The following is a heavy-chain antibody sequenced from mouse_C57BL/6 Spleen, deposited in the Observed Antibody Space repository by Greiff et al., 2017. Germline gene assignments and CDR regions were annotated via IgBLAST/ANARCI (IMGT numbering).Heavy chain of an antibody. CDR2: IDPNSGGT. V-gene: IGHV1-72*01. D-gene: IGHD1-1*01. Sequence: QVQLQQPGAELVKPGASVKLSCKASGYTFTSYWMHWVKQRPGRGLEWIGRIDPNSGGTKYNEKFKSKATLTVDKPSSTAYMQLSSLTSEDSAVYYGARWAYGSRGYYYSMDYWGQGTSLTVSS. CDR1: GYTFTSYW. J-gene: IGHJ4*01. CDR3: ARWAYGSRGYYYSMDY.